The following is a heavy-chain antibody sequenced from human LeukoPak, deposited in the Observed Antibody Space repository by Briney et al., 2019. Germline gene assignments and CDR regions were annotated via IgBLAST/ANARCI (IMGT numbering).Heavy chain of an antibody. J-gene: IGHJ4*02. V-gene: IGHV4-59*08. D-gene: IGHD5-12*01. Sequence: PSETLSLTCTVSGGSISSYYWSWLRQPPGKGLEWIGYIYYNGNTNNNPSLKSRVTISVDTSKNQFSLKLSSVTAADTAVYYCARLDGFKSGAFDYWGQGTLVTVSS. CDR2: IYYNGNT. CDR3: ARLDGFKSGAFDY. CDR1: GGSISSYY.